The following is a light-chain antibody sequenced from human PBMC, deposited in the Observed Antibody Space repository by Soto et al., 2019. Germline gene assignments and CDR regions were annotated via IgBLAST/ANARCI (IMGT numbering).Light chain of an antibody. CDR1: QSISSW. V-gene: IGKV1-5*01. CDR2: DAS. J-gene: IGKJ2*01. Sequence: DIQMTQSPSTLSASVGDRVTITCRASQSISSWLAWYQQQPRKAPKLLIYDASSLESGVPSRFSGSGSGTEFTLTIISLQPDDFATYYCQQYNSYPMYTFGQGTKLEIK. CDR3: QQYNSYPMYT.